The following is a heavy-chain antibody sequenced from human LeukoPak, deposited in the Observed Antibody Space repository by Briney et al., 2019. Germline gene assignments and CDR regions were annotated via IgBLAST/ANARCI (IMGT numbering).Heavy chain of an antibody. J-gene: IGHJ4*02. CDR3: ARGLLEHDGDTDY. Sequence: GASVKVSCEASGYTFTSHTINWVRQATGQAPEWMGTMDPNTGDTGYAQKFQGRVTMTRNTSISTAYMELSSLRSEDTAVYYCARGLLEHDGDTDYWGQGTLVTVSS. D-gene: IGHD4-17*01. V-gene: IGHV1-8*01. CDR1: GYTFTSHT. CDR2: MDPNTGDT.